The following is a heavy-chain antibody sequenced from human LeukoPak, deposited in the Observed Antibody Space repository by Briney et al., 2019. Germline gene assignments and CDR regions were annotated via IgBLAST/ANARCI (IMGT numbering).Heavy chain of an antibody. D-gene: IGHD3-3*01. Sequence: ATVKVSCKASGYTFTNFAFNWVRQAPGQGLEWMGWINTNTGNPTYAQGFTGRFVFSLDTSVSTAYLQISSLKAEDTAVYYCARRDDFWSGFASWFDPWGQGTLVTVSS. CDR1: GYTFTNFA. V-gene: IGHV7-4-1*02. CDR3: ARRDDFWSGFASWFDP. J-gene: IGHJ5*02. CDR2: INTNTGNP.